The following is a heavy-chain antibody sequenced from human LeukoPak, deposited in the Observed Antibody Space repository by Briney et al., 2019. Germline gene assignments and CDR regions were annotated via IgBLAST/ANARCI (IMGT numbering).Heavy chain of an antibody. CDR1: GGSISSSSYY. CDR3: ARQTITIFGVVPNYGMDV. Sequence: SETLSLTCTVSGGSISSSSYYWGWIRQPPGKGLEWIGSIYYSGSTYYNPSLKSRVTISVDTSKNQFSLKLSSVTAADTAVYYCARQTITIFGVVPNYGMDVWGQGTTVTVSS. D-gene: IGHD3-3*01. CDR2: IYYSGST. V-gene: IGHV4-39*07. J-gene: IGHJ6*02.